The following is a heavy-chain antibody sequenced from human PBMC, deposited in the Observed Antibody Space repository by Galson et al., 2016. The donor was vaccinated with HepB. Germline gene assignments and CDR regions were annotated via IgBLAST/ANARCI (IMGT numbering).Heavy chain of an antibody. Sequence: SLRLSCAASGFTFSNHAMSWVRQAPGKGLGGVSVTTGSGVTYYADSVKGRFTISRDNSKNTLFLQMNSLRAEDTAIYYCATEGIHTSGWYGSWGQGTLVTVSS. CDR3: ATEGIHTSGWYGS. CDR1: GFTFSNHA. V-gene: IGHV3-23*01. J-gene: IGHJ5*02. CDR2: TTGSGVT. D-gene: IGHD6-19*01.